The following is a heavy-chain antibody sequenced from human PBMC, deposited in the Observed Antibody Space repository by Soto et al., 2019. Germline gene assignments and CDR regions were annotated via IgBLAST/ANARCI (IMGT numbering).Heavy chain of an antibody. D-gene: IGHD5-12*01. V-gene: IGHV3-33*01. CDR2: IWYDGSNK. Sequence: QVQLVESGGGVVQPGRSLRLSCAASGFTFSSYGMHWVRQAPGKGLEWVAVIWYDGSNKYYADSVKGRFTISRDNSKNTLYLQMNSLRAEDTAVYYCARDGGYFGYWVPTNNWFDPWGQGTLVTVSS. J-gene: IGHJ5*02. CDR1: GFTFSSYG. CDR3: ARDGGYFGYWVPTNNWFDP.